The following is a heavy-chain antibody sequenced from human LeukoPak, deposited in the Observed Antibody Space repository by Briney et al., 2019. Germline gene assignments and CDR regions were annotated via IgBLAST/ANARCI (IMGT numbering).Heavy chain of an antibody. CDR1: GFTVSSNY. V-gene: IGHV3-66*02. Sequence: GGSLRLSCAASGFTVSSNYMSWVRQAPGKGLGWVSVIYSGGSTYYADSVKGRFTIPRDNSKNTLYLQMNGLRAEDTAVYYCARDRRGYDSSGYHQYGMDVWGQGTTVTVSS. J-gene: IGHJ6*02. CDR3: ARDRRGYDSSGYHQYGMDV. D-gene: IGHD3-22*01. CDR2: IYSGGST.